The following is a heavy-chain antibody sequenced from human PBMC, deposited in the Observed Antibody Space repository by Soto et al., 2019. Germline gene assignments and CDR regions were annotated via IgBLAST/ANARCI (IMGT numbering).Heavy chain of an antibody. CDR3: ARDGPPDSSSWYDLNAFDI. J-gene: IGHJ3*02. Sequence: GGSLRLSCAASGFTFSSYWMHWVRQAPGKGLVWVSRINSDGSSTSYADSVKGRFTISRDNAKNTLYLQMNSLRAEDTAVYYCARDGPPDSSSWYDLNAFDIWGQGTMVTVSS. CDR2: INSDGSST. V-gene: IGHV3-74*01. D-gene: IGHD6-13*01. CDR1: GFTFSSYW.